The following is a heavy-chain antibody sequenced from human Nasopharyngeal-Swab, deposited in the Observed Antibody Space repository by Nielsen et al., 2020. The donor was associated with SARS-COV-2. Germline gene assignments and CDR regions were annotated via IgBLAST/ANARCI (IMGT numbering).Heavy chain of an antibody. CDR2: INPNSGGT. Sequence: ASVKVSCKASGYTFTGYYMHWVRQAPGQGLEWMGRINPNSGGTNYAQKFQGRVTMTRDTSISTAYMELSKLRSDNTAVYYCASDRLELPPEHYYYYYMDVWGKGTTVTVSS. J-gene: IGHJ6*03. CDR1: GYTFTGYY. D-gene: IGHD1-7*01. V-gene: IGHV1-2*06. CDR3: ASDRLELPPEHYYYYYMDV.